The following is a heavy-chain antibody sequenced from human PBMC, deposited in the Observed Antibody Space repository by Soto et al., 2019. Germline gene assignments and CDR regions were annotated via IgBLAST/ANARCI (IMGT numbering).Heavy chain of an antibody. CDR2: ISGSGGST. J-gene: IGHJ1*01. Sequence: GGSLRLSCAASGFTFSSYAMSWVRQAPGKGLEWVSAISGSGGSTYYADSVKGRFTISRDNSKNTLYLQMNSLRAEDTAVYYCAKVLIYSGYSSGWYGPEYFQHWGQGTLVTVSS. CDR3: AKVLIYSGYSSGWYGPEYFQH. CDR1: GFTFSSYA. V-gene: IGHV3-23*01. D-gene: IGHD6-19*01.